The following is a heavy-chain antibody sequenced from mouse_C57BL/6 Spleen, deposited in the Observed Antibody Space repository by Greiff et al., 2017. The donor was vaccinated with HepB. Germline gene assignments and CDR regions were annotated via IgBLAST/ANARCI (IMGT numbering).Heavy chain of an antibody. V-gene: IGHV1-50*01. Sequence: QVQLQQPGAELVKPGASVKLSCKASGYTFTSYWMQWVKQRPGQGLEWIGEIDPSDSYTNYNQKFKGKATLTVDTSSSTAYMQLSSLTSADSAVYYCARGGAGYYFDYWGQGTTLTVSS. CDR3: ARGGAGYYFDY. CDR1: GYTFTSYW. CDR2: IDPSDSYT. J-gene: IGHJ2*01.